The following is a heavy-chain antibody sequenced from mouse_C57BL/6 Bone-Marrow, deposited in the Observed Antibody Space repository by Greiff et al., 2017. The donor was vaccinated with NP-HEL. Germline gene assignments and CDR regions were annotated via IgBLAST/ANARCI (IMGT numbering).Heavy chain of an antibody. V-gene: IGHV1-59*01. D-gene: IGHD2-1*01. J-gene: IGHJ4*01. Sequence: QVQLQQPGAELVRPGTSVKLSCKASGYTFTSYWMHWVKQRPGQGLEWIGVIDPSDSYTNYNQKFKGKATLTVDTSSSTAYMQLSSLTSEDSAVYYCAGGDPMVTTYYYAMDFWGQGTSVTVSS. CDR1: GYTFTSYW. CDR2: IDPSDSYT. CDR3: AGGDPMVTTYYYAMDF.